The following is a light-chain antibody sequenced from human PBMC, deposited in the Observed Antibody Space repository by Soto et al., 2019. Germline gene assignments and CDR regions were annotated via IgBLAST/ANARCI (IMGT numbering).Light chain of an antibody. CDR2: GAS. CDR3: QQYGSSGT. CDR1: QSINSKS. V-gene: IGKV3-20*01. Sequence: EIVFTQSPGTLSLSPGKGAAVSCRVSQSINSKSLVWYKRKPGQAPRLLIYGASNRATGIPDRLSGSGSGTDFPLTISRMEPEDSAVYYCQQYGSSGTFGQGTKVDIK. J-gene: IGKJ1*01.